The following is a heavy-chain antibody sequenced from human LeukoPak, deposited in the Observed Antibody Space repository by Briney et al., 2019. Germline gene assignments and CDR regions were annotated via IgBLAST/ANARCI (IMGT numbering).Heavy chain of an antibody. CDR1: GFTFSNYA. D-gene: IGHD6-13*01. CDR3: ARAFCDRSSCRIGAFDI. Sequence: GGSLRLSCAASGFTFSNYAIHWVRQAPGKGLEWVAVISYDGSDKYYADSVKGRFTISRDNSKNTLFLQMDSLRAEDTAVYHCARAFCDRSSCRIGAFDIWGQGTMVSVSS. V-gene: IGHV3-30-3*01. CDR2: ISYDGSDK. J-gene: IGHJ3*02.